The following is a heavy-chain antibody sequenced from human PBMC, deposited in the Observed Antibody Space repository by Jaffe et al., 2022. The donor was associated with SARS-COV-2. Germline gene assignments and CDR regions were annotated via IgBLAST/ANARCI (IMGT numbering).Heavy chain of an antibody. CDR2: IYTSGST. Sequence: QVQLQESGPGLVKPSQTLSLTCTVSGGSISSGSYYWSWIRQPAGKGLEWIGRIYTSGSTNYNPSLKSRVTISVDTSKNQFSLKLSSVTAADTAVYYCARELIAVAGTPFDYWGQGTLVTVSS. CDR1: GGSISSGSYY. D-gene: IGHD6-19*01. V-gene: IGHV4-61*02. CDR3: ARELIAVAGTPFDY. J-gene: IGHJ4*02.